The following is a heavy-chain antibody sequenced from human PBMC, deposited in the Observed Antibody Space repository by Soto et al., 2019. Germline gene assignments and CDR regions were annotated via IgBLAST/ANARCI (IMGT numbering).Heavy chain of an antibody. D-gene: IGHD3-22*01. CDR1: GGPYSKYS. J-gene: IGHJ4*02. CDR3: ARSLLGDYYDSDGLDN. V-gene: IGHV1-69*02. Sequence: QVQLVQAGTEVKKPWSSVTVSCNASGGPYSKYSISWVRQAPGQGVEWMGWIIPIFDITNYAQKFQGRVTITADKSTSTVYMDLSSLRSEDTAVYYCARSLLGDYYDSDGLDNWGQGTLVTVSS. CDR2: IIPIFDIT.